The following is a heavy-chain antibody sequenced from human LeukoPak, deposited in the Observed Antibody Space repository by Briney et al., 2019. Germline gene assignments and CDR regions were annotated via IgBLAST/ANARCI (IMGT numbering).Heavy chain of an antibody. CDR2: ISSSGSTI. J-gene: IGHJ4*02. V-gene: IGHV3-48*03. CDR3: ARSLGYYYDSSGYQLDY. D-gene: IGHD3-22*01. CDR1: GFTFSSYE. Sequence: GGSLRLSCAASGFTFSSYEMNWVRQAPGKGLEWVSYISSSGSTIYYADSVKGRFTISRDNAKNSLYLQMNSLRAEDTAVYYCARSLGYYYDSSGYQLDYWGQGTLVTVSS.